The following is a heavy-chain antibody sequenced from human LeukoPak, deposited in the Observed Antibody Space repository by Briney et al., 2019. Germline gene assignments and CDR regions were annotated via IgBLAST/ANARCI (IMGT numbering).Heavy chain of an antibody. CDR3: AKGAAAGKVDWFDP. CDR1: GLSFTNYP. J-gene: IGHJ5*02. V-gene: IGHV3-23*01. CDR2: LTGYGGA. D-gene: IGHD6-13*01. Sequence: GGSLRLSFEASGLSFTNYPMIWFRQAPGKGLQWISTLTGYGGAYYADSGEGRFIISRDISKNTMFLQMYSLRAEDTAVYYCAKGAAAGKVDWFDPWGQGTLVTVSS.